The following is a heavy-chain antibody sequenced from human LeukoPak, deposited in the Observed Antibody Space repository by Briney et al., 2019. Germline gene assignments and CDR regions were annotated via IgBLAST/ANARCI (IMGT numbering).Heavy chain of an antibody. CDR1: GFTFSSYS. CDR3: ATWGDTTAEYFQR. J-gene: IGHJ1*01. V-gene: IGHV3-7*01. Sequence: GGSLRLSCAASGFTFSSYSMNWVRQAPGKGLEWVAHINPDGRDTYYVDSVKGRFTISRDNAQNSMYLQMNSLRVEDTAVYYCATWGDTTAEYFQRWGQGTLVTVSS. D-gene: IGHD2-21*02. CDR2: INPDGRDT.